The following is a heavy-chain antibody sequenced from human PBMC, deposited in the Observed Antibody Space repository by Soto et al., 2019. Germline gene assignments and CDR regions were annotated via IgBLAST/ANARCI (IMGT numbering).Heavy chain of an antibody. Sequence: GGSLRLSCAASGLTLSNFETDWVRQAPGKGLEWIAYISIGARSIHYADSVRGRLTISRDDAENSVFLQMDRLSAEDTAVYFCATRSSAYYFYWGQGALVTVSS. CDR2: ISIGARSI. J-gene: IGHJ4*02. D-gene: IGHD5-12*01. CDR1: GLTLSNFE. CDR3: ATRSSAYYFY. V-gene: IGHV3-48*03.